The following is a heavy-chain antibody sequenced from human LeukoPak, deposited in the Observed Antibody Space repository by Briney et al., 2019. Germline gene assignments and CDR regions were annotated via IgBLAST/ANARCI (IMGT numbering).Heavy chain of an antibody. D-gene: IGHD2-8*01. CDR1: GFTFSSYA. V-gene: IGHV3-30*18. Sequence: GGSLRLSCAASGFTFSSYALHWVRQAPGRGLEWVALISYDESDKYYADFVKGRFAISRDNFKNTLYLQMNSLRAEDTAVYYCAKEYCSNSVCHSLDYWGQGTLVTVSS. CDR2: ISYDESDK. J-gene: IGHJ4*02. CDR3: AKEYCSNSVCHSLDY.